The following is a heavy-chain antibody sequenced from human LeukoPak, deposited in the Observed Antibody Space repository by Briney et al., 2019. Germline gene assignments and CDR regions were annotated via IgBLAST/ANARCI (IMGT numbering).Heavy chain of an antibody. CDR2: VSGSGEST. CDR1: GFTFSRYA. Sequence: PGGSLRLSCAASGFTFSRYAMNWVRQVPGKGLEWVSSVSGSGESTFYADSVKGRFTISRDNSKNTLYLQMNSLRAEDTAVYYCAKEIGYYARVCDYWGQGTLVTVSS. J-gene: IGHJ4*02. V-gene: IGHV3-23*01. CDR3: AKEIGYYARVCDY. D-gene: IGHD3-3*01.